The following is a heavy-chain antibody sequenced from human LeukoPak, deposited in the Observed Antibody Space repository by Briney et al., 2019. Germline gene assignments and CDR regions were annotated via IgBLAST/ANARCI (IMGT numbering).Heavy chain of an antibody. Sequence: GGSLRLSCAASGFAFSSYWMSWVRQPPGKGLVWFSRIDYDGSSTNYADSVKGRVTISRDNAKNTLYLQMNSLRAEDTAVYYCAREYSGSYDAFDIWGQGTMVTVSS. CDR1: GFAFSSYW. D-gene: IGHD1-26*01. V-gene: IGHV3-74*01. J-gene: IGHJ3*02. CDR2: IDYDGSST. CDR3: AREYSGSYDAFDI.